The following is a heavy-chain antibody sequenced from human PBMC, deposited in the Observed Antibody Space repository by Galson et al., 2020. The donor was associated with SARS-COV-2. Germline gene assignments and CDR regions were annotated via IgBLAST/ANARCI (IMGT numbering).Heavy chain of an antibody. Sequence: GGSLRLSCVASGLTFSSYAMSWVRQAPGKGLEWVSSISGSGDRTYYADSVKGRFTISRDNSKKTLYLEMSSLRAEDTAVYYCARDRSSGWYEEYYFDYWGQGSLVTVSS. D-gene: IGHD6-19*01. J-gene: IGHJ4*02. CDR2: ISGSGDRT. CDR1: GLTFSSYA. V-gene: IGHV3-23*01. CDR3: ARDRSSGWYEEYYFDY.